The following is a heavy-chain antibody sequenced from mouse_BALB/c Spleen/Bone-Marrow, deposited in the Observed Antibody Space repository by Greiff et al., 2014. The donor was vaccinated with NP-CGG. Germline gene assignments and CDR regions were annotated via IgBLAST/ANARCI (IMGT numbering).Heavy chain of an antibody. Sequence: VQLVESGAELVKPGASVKLSCKASGYTFTSYDINWVRQRPEKGLEWIGWTFPGDGSTKYNEKFKGKATLTTDKSSSTAYMQLSRLTSEDSAVYFCASYYDGVMDYWGQGTSVTVSS. CDR1: GYTFTSYD. V-gene: IGHV1-85*01. CDR2: TFPGDGST. CDR3: ASYYDGVMDY. D-gene: IGHD2-3*01. J-gene: IGHJ4*01.